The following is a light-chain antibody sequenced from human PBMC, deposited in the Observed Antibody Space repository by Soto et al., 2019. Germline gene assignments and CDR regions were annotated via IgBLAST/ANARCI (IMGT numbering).Light chain of an antibody. CDR3: QQYGSSGT. CDR2: GAS. V-gene: IGKV3-20*01. Sequence: EIVFTQSPRTLSLSPLERATRSSRASQSVSNNYLAWYKQKPGQAPRLLIYGASNRATGIPDRFSGSGSGTDFTLTISRLEPEDFAVYYCQQYGSSGTFGQGTKVDTK. J-gene: IGKJ1*01. CDR1: QSVSNNY.